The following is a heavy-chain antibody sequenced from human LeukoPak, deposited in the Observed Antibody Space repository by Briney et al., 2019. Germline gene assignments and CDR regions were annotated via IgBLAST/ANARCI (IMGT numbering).Heavy chain of an antibody. CDR1: GFTFSSYW. Sequence: GGSLRLSCAASGFTFSSYWMSWVRQAPGKGLEWVANIKQDGSEKYYVDSVKGRFTISRDNAKNSLYLQMNSLRAEDTAVYYCARVGRYDFWSGYYNYYYYMDVWGKGTTVTVSS. D-gene: IGHD3-3*01. CDR2: IKQDGSEK. V-gene: IGHV3-7*01. CDR3: ARVGRYDFWSGYYNYYYYMDV. J-gene: IGHJ6*03.